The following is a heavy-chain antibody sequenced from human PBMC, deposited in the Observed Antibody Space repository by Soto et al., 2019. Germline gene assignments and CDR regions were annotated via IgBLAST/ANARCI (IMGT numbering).Heavy chain of an antibody. Sequence: EVQVVESGGGLVQPGGSLRLSCAASGFSFSDYDMNWVRQAPGKGLEFVSYISTGSSFIYYADSVKGRFTISRDNAKSSLYLQMNSLRDEDTAVYYCARDRTYGPDYWGQGTLVTVSS. V-gene: IGHV3-48*02. CDR3: ARDRTYGPDY. CDR2: ISTGSSFI. CDR1: GFSFSDYD. D-gene: IGHD3-10*01. J-gene: IGHJ4*02.